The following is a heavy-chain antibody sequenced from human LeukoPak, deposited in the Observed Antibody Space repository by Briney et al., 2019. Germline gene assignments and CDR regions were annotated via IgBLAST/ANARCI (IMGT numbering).Heavy chain of an antibody. Sequence: ASVKVSCKASGYTFTSYDINWVRQATGQGLEWMGWMNPNSGNTGYAQKFQGRVTMTRNTSISTAYMELSSLRSEDTAVYYCARSSMVRGVKGGAFDIWGQGTMVTVSS. CDR3: ARSSMVRGVKGGAFDI. V-gene: IGHV1-8*01. CDR2: MNPNSGNT. CDR1: GYTFTSYD. J-gene: IGHJ3*02. D-gene: IGHD3-10*01.